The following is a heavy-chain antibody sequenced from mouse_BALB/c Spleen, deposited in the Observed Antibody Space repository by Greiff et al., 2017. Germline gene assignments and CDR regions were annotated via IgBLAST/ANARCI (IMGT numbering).Heavy chain of an antibody. CDR2: TNPGSGGT. J-gene: IGHJ4*01. D-gene: IGHD2-14*01. CDR3: ARQVRTIDY. V-gene: IGHV1-54*01. CDR1: AYVFTNFL. Sequence: VQLKLSGAEPVRPGTSVMVSWKASAYVFTNFLIERVKQRPGQGLEWIGVTNPGSGGTNYNEKFKGKATLTAVKSPSTAYMQLSSLTSDDSAVYFCARQVRTIDYWGQGTSVTVSS.